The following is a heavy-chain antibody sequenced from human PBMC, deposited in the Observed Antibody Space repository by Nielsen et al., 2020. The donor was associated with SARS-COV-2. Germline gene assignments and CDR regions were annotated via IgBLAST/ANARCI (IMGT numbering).Heavy chain of an antibody. V-gene: IGHV5-10-1*01. CDR1: GYSFTSYW. J-gene: IGHJ4*02. CDR3: AFFPFDTVVVPAARG. CDR2: IDPSDSYT. D-gene: IGHD2-2*01. Sequence: GESLKISCKGSGYSFTSYWISWVRQMPGKGLEWMGRIDPSDSYTNYSPSFQGHVTISADKSISTAYLQWSSLKASDTAMYYCAFFPFDTVVVPAARGWGQGTLVTVSS.